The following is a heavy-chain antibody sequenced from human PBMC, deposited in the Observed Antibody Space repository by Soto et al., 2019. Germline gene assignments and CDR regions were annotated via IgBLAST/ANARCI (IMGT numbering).Heavy chain of an antibody. J-gene: IGHJ5*02. CDR2: IHDSGNT. Sequence: LSLTCTVSGGSVSSGGFYWSWLRQDPGKALEWIGYIHDSGNTYYNPSLRSRLTISIDTSKNQFSLKLNSVTVAYTAVYYCAREARNSSDRSGYYHWGQGALVPVSS. D-gene: IGHD3-22*01. V-gene: IGHV4-31*03. CDR1: GGSVSSGGFY. CDR3: AREARNSSDRSGYYH.